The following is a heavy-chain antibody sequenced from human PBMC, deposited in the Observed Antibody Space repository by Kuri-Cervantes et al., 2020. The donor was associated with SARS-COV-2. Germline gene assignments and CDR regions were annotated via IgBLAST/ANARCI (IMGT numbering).Heavy chain of an antibody. J-gene: IGHJ6*02. CDR1: GGPISSSSYY. Sequence: GSLRHPCTFSGGPISSSSYYWGWIRQPPGRGLEWIGSIYYSGSTYYNPSLKSRVTISVDTSKNQSSLKLSSVTAADTAVYYCASGGSSSGRSYYYYGMDVWGQGTTVTVSS. CDR2: IYYSGST. D-gene: IGHD6-13*01. V-gene: IGHV4-39*01. CDR3: ASGGSSSGRSYYYYGMDV.